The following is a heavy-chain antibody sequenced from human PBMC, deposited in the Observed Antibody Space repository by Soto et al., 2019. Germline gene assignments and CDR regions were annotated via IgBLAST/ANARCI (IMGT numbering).Heavy chain of an antibody. J-gene: IGHJ4*02. CDR2: IYYSGGT. CDR3: AREQLAARRYFDY. V-gene: IGHV4-31*03. Sequence: SETLSLTCTVSGGSISSGGYYWSWIRQHPGKGLEWIGYIYYSGGTYYNPSLKSRVTISVDTSKNQFSLKLSSVTAADTAVYYCAREQLAARRYFDYWGQGTLVTVSS. CDR1: GGSISSGGYY. D-gene: IGHD6-25*01.